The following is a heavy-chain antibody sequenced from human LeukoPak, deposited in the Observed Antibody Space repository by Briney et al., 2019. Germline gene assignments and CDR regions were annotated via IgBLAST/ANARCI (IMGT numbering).Heavy chain of an antibody. CDR3: ARDLSPGGVVPAAISLDY. Sequence: ASVKVSCKASGYTFTSYYMHWVRQAPGQGLEWMGIINPSGGSTSYAQKFQGRVTMTRDTSTSTVYMELSSLRSEDTAVYYCARDLSPGGVVPAAISLDYWGQGTLVTVSS. CDR1: GYTFTSYY. CDR2: INPSGGST. V-gene: IGHV1-46*01. D-gene: IGHD2-2*02. J-gene: IGHJ4*02.